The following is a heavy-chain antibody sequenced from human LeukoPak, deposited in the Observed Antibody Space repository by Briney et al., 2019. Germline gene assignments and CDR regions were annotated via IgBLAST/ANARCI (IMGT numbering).Heavy chain of an antibody. CDR2: ISPSSSTI. Sequence: GGSLRLSCAASGFTFISYTMSWVRQAPGKGLEWVSCISPSSSTIYYDDSVKGRFTISRDNSKNTLYLQMNSLRAEDTAVYYCARGVRRYYGMDVWGQGTTVTVSS. CDR1: GFTFISYT. D-gene: IGHD2-2*01. V-gene: IGHV3-48*01. J-gene: IGHJ6*02. CDR3: ARGVRRYYGMDV.